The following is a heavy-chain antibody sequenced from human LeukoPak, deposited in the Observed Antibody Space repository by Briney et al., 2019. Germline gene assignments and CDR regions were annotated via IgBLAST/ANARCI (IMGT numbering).Heavy chain of an antibody. CDR3: AKGSKGVAVAGSFDY. D-gene: IGHD6-19*01. V-gene: IGHV3-23*01. Sequence: GGSLRLSCEAPGFTFSSYDMSWVRQAPGKGLEWVSVISGSGHNTYYADSVKGRFTISRDNSKNTLYLRMSSLRAEDTAIYYCAKGSKGVAVAGSFDYWGQGTLVIVSS. J-gene: IGHJ4*02. CDR1: GFTFSSYD. CDR2: ISGSGHNT.